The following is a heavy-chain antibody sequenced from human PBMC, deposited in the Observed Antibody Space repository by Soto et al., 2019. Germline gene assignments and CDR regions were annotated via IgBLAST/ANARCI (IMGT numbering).Heavy chain of an antibody. D-gene: IGHD3-16*01. V-gene: IGHV6-1*01. CDR3: ARSWFGHQVHWFDS. CDR2: TYYRSKWYD. CDR1: GDSVSSNTVA. Sequence: QVQLQQSGPGLVKPSQTLSLTCAIAGDSVSSNTVAWNWIRQSPSRGLEWLGRTYYRSKWYDDYPESVKSRITTVPDTSKNQFSLHLTSVTLEETAMYYGARSWFGHQVHWFDSWGQGTLVTVSS. J-gene: IGHJ5*01.